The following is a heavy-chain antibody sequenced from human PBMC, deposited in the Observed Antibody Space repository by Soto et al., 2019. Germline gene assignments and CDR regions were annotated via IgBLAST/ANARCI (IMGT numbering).Heavy chain of an antibody. Sequence: LSLTCTVSGGSISSYYWSWIRQPAGKGLEWIGRIYSSGSTNYNPSLKSRVTMSVDTSKNQFSLKLSSVTAADTAVYYCARWGDYGGNSKYYFDYWGQGTLVTVSS. V-gene: IGHV4-4*07. D-gene: IGHD4-17*01. CDR2: IYSSGST. CDR1: GGSISSYY. CDR3: ARWGDYGGNSKYYFDY. J-gene: IGHJ4*02.